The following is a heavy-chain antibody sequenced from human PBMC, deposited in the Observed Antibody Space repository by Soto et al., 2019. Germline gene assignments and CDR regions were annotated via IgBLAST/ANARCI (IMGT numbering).Heavy chain of an antibody. Sequence: ASVKVSCKASGYTFTGYYMHWVRQAPGQGLEWMGWINPNSGGTNYAQKFQGRVTMTRDTSISTAYMELSRLRSDDTAVYYCARAEGVPAADFHWFDPWGQGTLVTVSS. D-gene: IGHD2-2*01. CDR1: GYTFTGYY. CDR3: ARAEGVPAADFHWFDP. CDR2: INPNSGGT. V-gene: IGHV1-2*02. J-gene: IGHJ5*02.